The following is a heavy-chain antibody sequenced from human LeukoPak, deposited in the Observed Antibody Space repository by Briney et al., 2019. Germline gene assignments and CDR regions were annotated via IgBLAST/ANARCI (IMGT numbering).Heavy chain of an antibody. CDR1: GFTFSSYW. CDR3: ARRRGGMDV. CDR2: IKQDGSEK. D-gene: IGHD3-10*01. V-gene: IGHV3-7*01. Sequence: GGSLRLSCAASGFTFSSYWMSWVRQAPGKGGEWGANIKQDGSEKYYVDSVKGRFTISRNNTKNSLYLQMNSLRAEDTAVYYCARRRGGMDVWGQGTTVTVSS. J-gene: IGHJ6*02.